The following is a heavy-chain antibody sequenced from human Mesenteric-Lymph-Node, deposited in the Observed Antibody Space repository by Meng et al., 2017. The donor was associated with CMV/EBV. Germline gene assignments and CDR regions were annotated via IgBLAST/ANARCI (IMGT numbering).Heavy chain of an antibody. CDR3: ARATTGGLMIVVDLYYFDY. CDR2: ISSSSSYI. Sequence: GESLKISCAASGFTFSSYSMNWVRQAPGKGLEWVSSISSSSSYIYYADSVKGRFTISRDNAKNSLYLQMNSLRAEDTAVYYCARATTGGLMIVVDLYYFDYWGQGTLVTVSS. CDR1: GFTFSSYS. V-gene: IGHV3-21*01. J-gene: IGHJ4*02. D-gene: IGHD3-22*01.